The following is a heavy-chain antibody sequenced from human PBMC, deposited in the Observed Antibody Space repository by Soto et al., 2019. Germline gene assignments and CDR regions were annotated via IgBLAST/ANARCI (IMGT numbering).Heavy chain of an antibody. J-gene: IGHJ4*02. D-gene: IGHD5-12*01. V-gene: IGHV2-26*01. CDR1: GFSLSNARMG. CDR2: IFSNDEK. Sequence: KESGPVLVNPTETLTLTCTVSGFSLSNARMGVSWIRQPPGKALEWLAHIFSNDEKSYSTSLKSRLTISKDTSKSQVVLTMTNMDPVDTATYYCARIYTGLWWLPLFWGQGTLVTVSS. CDR3: ARIYTGLWWLPLF.